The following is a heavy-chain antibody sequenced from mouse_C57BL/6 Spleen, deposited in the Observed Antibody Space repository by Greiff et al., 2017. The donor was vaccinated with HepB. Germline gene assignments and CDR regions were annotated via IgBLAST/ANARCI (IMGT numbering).Heavy chain of an antibody. CDR1: GYTFTSYW. V-gene: IGHV1-5*01. D-gene: IGHD2-5*01. Sequence: VQLKQSGTVLARPGASVKMSCKTSGYTFTSYWMHWVKQRPGQGLEWIGAIYPGNSDTSYNQKFKGKAKLTAVTSASTAYMELSSLTNEDSAVYYCTRGAYYSNPAGFAYWGQGTLVTVSA. CDR3: TRGAYYSNPAGFAY. CDR2: IYPGNSDT. J-gene: IGHJ3*01.